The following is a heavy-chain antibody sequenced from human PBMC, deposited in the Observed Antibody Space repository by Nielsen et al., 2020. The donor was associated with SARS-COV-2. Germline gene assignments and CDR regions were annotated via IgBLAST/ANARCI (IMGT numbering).Heavy chain of an antibody. V-gene: IGHV4-4*09. Sequence: SETLSLTCAVYGGSLSGSYWSWIRQPPGKALEWIGYIYNSGSSNHNPSLKSRVTISVDTSKNQFSLKLSSVTAADTAVYYCARYCSSTSCYGGEAFDIWGQGTMVTVSS. CDR1: GGSLSGSY. CDR3: ARYCSSTSCYGGEAFDI. J-gene: IGHJ3*02. D-gene: IGHD2-2*01. CDR2: IYNSGSS.